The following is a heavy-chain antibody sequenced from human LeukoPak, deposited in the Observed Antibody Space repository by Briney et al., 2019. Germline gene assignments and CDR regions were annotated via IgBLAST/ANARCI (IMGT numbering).Heavy chain of an antibody. V-gene: IGHV3-53*04. CDR3: ARSYYDILTGYINWFDP. Sequence: GGSLRLSCAASGFTFSSNYMSWVRQAPGKGLEWVSVIYSGGSTYYADSVKGRFTISRHNSKNTLYLQMNSLRAEDTAVYYCARSYYDILTGYINWFDPWGQGTLVTVSS. CDR1: GFTFSSNY. J-gene: IGHJ5*02. D-gene: IGHD3-9*01. CDR2: IYSGGST.